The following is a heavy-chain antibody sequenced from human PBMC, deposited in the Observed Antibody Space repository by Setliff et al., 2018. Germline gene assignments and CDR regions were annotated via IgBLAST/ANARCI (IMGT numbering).Heavy chain of an antibody. CDR3: ARGEGYYNFWSGYLFMGFDY. D-gene: IGHD3-3*01. V-gene: IGHV3-11*04. Sequence: GGSLRLSCAGSGFTFSDFYMSWIRQAPGKGLEWVSFISSNGNAIHYADSVKGRFTISRDNARNSLYLQMNSLRAEDTAVYYCARGEGYYNFWSGYLFMGFDYWGQGTLVTVSS. J-gene: IGHJ4*02. CDR1: GFTFSDFY. CDR2: ISSNGNAI.